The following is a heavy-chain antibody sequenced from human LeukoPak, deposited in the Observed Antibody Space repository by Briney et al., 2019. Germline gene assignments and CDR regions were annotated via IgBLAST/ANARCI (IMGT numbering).Heavy chain of an antibody. J-gene: IGHJ4*02. D-gene: IGHD2-2*01. V-gene: IGHV4-38-2*01. CDR3: ARSLSTAGIDY. CDR2: VFHSGST. Sequence: SETLSLTCAVSGYSISSGRYWGWIRQPPRTGLEWIGSVFHSGSTYYNPSLKSRVTISVDTSKNQFSLNLRSVTAADTAVYYCARSLSTAGIDYWGQGTLVTVSS. CDR1: GYSISSGRY.